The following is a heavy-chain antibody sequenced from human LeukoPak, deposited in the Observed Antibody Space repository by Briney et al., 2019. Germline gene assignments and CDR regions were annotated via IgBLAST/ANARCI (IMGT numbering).Heavy chain of an antibody. V-gene: IGHV3-23*01. CDR3: AKASQWTSDY. D-gene: IGHD6-19*01. CDR2: ISSSGGST. CDR1: GLSFSNYA. Sequence: GGSLRLSCAASGLSFSNYAMSWVRQAPGKGLEWVSAISSSGGSTYYADSVKGRFTISRDNSKNTLYLQMNSLRAEDTAVYYCAKASQWTSDYWGQGTLVTVSS. J-gene: IGHJ4*02.